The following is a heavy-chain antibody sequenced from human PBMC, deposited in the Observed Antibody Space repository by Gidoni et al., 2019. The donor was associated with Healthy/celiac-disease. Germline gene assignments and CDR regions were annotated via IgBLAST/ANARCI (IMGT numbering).Heavy chain of an antibody. Sequence: QVQLVQSGAEVKKPGASVKVSCTFSGYTLTELSMHWVRQAPGKGLEWMGGFDPEDGETIYAQKFQGRVTMTEDTSTDTAYMELSSLRSEDTAVYYCASFGREWELLRFDYWGQGTLVTVSS. D-gene: IGHD1-26*01. CDR3: ASFGREWELLRFDY. CDR2: FDPEDGET. CDR1: GYTLTELS. V-gene: IGHV1-24*01. J-gene: IGHJ4*02.